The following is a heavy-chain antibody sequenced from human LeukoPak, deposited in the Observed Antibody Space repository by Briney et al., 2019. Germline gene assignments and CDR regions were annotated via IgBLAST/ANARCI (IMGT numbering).Heavy chain of an antibody. CDR3: AKTYNSGWYGVLDY. Sequence: SETLSLTCTVSGGSISGYSWSWIRQPPGKGLEWIGEIHHNGSTNYNPSLKSRVTISVDMSKNQQFSLNLSSVTAADTAVYYCAKTYNSGWYGVLDYWGQGTLVTVSS. CDR2: IHHNGST. V-gene: IGHV4-34*01. J-gene: IGHJ4*02. D-gene: IGHD6-19*01. CDR1: GGSISGYS.